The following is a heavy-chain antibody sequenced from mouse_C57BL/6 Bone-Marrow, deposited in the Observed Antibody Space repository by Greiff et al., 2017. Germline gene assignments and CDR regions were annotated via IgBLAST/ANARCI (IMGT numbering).Heavy chain of an antibody. CDR3: ARDVNYWYFDV. V-gene: IGHV1-52*01. CDR1: GYTFTSYW. Sequence: QVQLQQPGAELVRPGSSVKLSCKASGYTFTSYWMHWVKQRPIQGLEWIGNIDPSDSDTHYNQKFKDKATLTVDKSSSTAYMQLSSLTSEDSAVYFCARDVNYWYFDVWGTGTTVTVSS. CDR2: IDPSDSDT. J-gene: IGHJ1*03.